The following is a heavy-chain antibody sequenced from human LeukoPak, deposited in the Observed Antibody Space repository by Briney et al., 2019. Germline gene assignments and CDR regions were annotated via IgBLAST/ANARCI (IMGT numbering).Heavy chain of an antibody. CDR2: INTDGSGT. CDR3: ARDRFTMIARVRLFDY. D-gene: IGHD3-22*01. CDR1: GFTFRTYW. V-gene: IGHV3-74*01. J-gene: IGHJ4*02. Sequence: GGSLRLSCAASGFTFRTYWMHWVRQAPGKGLLWVSRINTDGSGTIYADSVKGRFTISRDNAKNSLYLQINSLRDEDTAVYYCARDRFTMIARVRLFDYWGQGTLVTVSS.